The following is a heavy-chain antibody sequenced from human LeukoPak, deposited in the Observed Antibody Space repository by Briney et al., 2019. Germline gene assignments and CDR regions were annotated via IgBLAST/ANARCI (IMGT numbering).Heavy chain of an antibody. CDR2: IYTSGST. CDR1: GGSISSYY. D-gene: IGHD2-2*01. CDR3: ASYCSSTSCKRAFDI. J-gene: IGHJ3*02. V-gene: IGHV4-4*07. Sequence: SETLSPTCTVSGGSISSYYWSWIRQPAGKGLEWIGRIYTSGSTNYNPSLKSRVTMSVDTSKNQFSLKLSSVTAADTAVYYCASYCSSTSCKRAFDIWGQGTMVTVSS.